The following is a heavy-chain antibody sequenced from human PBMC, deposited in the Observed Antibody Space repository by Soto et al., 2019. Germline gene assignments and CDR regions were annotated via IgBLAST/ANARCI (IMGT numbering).Heavy chain of an antibody. Sequence: ASVKVSCKASGYTFASYGSSWVRQAPGQGLEWMGWISAYNGNTNYAQKLQGRVTMTTDTSTSTAYMELRSLRSDDTAVYYCARLYYDILTGPPLRYYYYMDVWGKGTTLTVSS. CDR1: GYTFASYG. D-gene: IGHD3-9*01. J-gene: IGHJ6*03. CDR3: ARLYYDILTGPPLRYYYYMDV. CDR2: ISAYNGNT. V-gene: IGHV1-18*01.